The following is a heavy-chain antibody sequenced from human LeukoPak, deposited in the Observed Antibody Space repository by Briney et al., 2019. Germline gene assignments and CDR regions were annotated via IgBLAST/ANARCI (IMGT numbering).Heavy chain of an antibody. D-gene: IGHD2-2*03. Sequence: AAVKVSCKASGYTFTDYYMHSVRQAPRQRLEWIGWINPNSGGTNYAQKFQGRVTMTRDTSISTAYMELSRLRSDDTAVYYCARVDLAGLGYYGMDVWGQGTTVTVSS. CDR2: INPNSGGT. J-gene: IGHJ6*02. CDR1: GYTFTDYY. CDR3: ARVDLAGLGYYGMDV. V-gene: IGHV1-2*02.